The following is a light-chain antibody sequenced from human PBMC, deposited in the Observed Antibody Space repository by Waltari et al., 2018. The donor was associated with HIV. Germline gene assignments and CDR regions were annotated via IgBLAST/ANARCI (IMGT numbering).Light chain of an antibody. Sequence: EIVLTQSPVTLSLSPGERATLSCRASQSVSGYLAWYQQRPGQATRLLIYDASNRATGIPARFSGSGSGTDFTLTISSLESEDFAVYFCQQRTNWPPTVSFGGGTRVQIK. V-gene: IGKV3-11*01. J-gene: IGKJ4*01. CDR1: QSVSGY. CDR2: DAS. CDR3: QQRTNWPPTVS.